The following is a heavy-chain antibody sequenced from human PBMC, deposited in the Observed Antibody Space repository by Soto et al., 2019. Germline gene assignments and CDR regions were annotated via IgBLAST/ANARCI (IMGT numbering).Heavy chain of an antibody. Sequence: ASVKVSCKASGGTFSSYAISWVRQAPGQGLEWMGGIIPIFGTANYAQKFQGRVTITADESTSTAYMELSSLRSEDTAVYYCARGVAAADIYYYYYGMDVWGQGTTVTVSS. CDR3: ARGVAAADIYYYYYGMDV. D-gene: IGHD6-13*01. CDR1: GGTFSSYA. CDR2: IIPIFGTA. V-gene: IGHV1-69*13. J-gene: IGHJ6*02.